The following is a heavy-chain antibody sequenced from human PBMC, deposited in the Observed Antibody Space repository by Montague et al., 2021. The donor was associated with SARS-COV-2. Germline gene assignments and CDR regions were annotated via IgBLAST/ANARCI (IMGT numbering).Heavy chain of an antibody. CDR2: IDHTGRS. J-gene: IGHJ3*02. CDR3: ARGLVWGATTGFDI. CDR1: GDSFSDYD. V-gene: IGHV4-34*01. D-gene: IGHD1-26*01. Sequence: SETLSLTCGVSGDSFSDYDWTLIRWPPGKGLEWLGEIDHTGRSNYNPSLKSRVTLSLDTSKNHFSLKLTSVTAADTAVYFCARGLVWGATTGFDIWGQGTMVTVSS.